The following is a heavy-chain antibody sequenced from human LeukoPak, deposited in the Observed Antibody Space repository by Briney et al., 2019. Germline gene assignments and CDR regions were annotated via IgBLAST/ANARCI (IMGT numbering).Heavy chain of an antibody. V-gene: IGHV1-46*01. J-gene: IGHJ4*02. D-gene: IGHD5-12*01. CDR2: INPSGGST. CDR3: ARRGRYSGYDYFDY. Sequence: GASVKVSCKASGGTISSYAISWVRQAPGQGLEWMGIINPSGGSTSYAQKFQGRVTMTRDTSTSTVYMELSSLRSEDTAVYYCARRGRYSGYDYFDYWGQGTLVTVSS. CDR1: GGTISSYA.